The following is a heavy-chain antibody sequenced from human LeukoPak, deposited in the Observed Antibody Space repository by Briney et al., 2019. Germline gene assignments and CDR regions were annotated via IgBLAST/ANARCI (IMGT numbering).Heavy chain of an antibody. CDR3: VRQPDSARYGFDY. V-gene: IGHV3-13*01. Sequence: PGGSLRLSCEVSGFTFDNNNMHWVRQTTGKGLEWVSAIGSAGYTYYADSVRGRFTITRDNAKQSLYLQMNSLRVEDTAVYHCVRQPDSARYGFDYWGRGTQVTVSS. CDR1: GFTFDNNN. D-gene: IGHD1-14*01. J-gene: IGHJ4*02. CDR2: IGSAGYT.